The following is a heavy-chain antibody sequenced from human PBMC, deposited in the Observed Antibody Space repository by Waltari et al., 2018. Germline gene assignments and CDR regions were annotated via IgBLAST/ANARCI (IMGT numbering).Heavy chain of an antibody. CDR1: GYSISSGYY. D-gene: IGHD2-2*01. CDR3: ARLVVVGHFDY. CDR2: ISGISGST. Sequence: QVQLQESGPGLVKPSETLSLTCAVSGYSISSGYYWGWIRQPPGKELEYIGYISGISGSTYYNPSLKSRVTISKDTSKNQLSLKLSSVTAADTAVYYCARLVVVGHFDYWGQGVLVTVSS. V-gene: IGHV4-38-2*01. J-gene: IGHJ4*02.